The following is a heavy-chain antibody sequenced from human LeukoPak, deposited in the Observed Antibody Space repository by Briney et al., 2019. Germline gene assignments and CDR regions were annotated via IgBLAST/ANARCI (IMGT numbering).Heavy chain of an antibody. D-gene: IGHD6-25*01. J-gene: IGHJ4*02. CDR2: IKQDGSEK. CDR3: AISATARGGFDF. V-gene: IGHV3-7*01. CDR1: GFTLSSYW. Sequence: GVSLRLSCAASGFTLSSYWMSWVRQALGKGLEWVANIKQDGSEKYYVDSVKGRFTISRDNAKNSLFLQMNSLRAEDTAVYFCAISATARGGFDFWGQGTLVTVSS.